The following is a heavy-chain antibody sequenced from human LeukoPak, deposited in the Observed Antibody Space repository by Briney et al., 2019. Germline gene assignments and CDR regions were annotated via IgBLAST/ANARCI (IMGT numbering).Heavy chain of an antibody. V-gene: IGHV3-74*01. CDR2: INSDGSST. Sequence: AGGSLRLSCAASGFTFSSYWMHWVRQAPGKGLVWVSRINSDGSSTSYADSVKGRFTISRDNAKNTLYLQMNSLRAEDTAVYYCARTFISSRSGYYYDSSGYSDWGQGALGTVSS. J-gene: IGHJ4*02. CDR1: GFTFSSYW. CDR3: ARTFISSRSGYYYDSSGYSD. D-gene: IGHD3-22*01.